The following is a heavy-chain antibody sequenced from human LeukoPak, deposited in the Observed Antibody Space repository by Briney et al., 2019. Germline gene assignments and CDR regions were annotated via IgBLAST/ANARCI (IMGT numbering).Heavy chain of an antibody. CDR1: GDSISSGGYS. V-gene: IGHV4-30-4*07. Sequence: PSQTLSLTCDVPGDSISSGGYSWNWIRQPPGQGLEWIGYIYSSGTTSYYPSLKSRVTISVDTSKNQFSLKLTSVTAADTAVYYCARGWGPAYCGGDCHRHFDYWGQGTLVTVSS. J-gene: IGHJ4*02. D-gene: IGHD2-21*02. CDR3: ARGWGPAYCGGDCHRHFDY. CDR2: IYSSGTT.